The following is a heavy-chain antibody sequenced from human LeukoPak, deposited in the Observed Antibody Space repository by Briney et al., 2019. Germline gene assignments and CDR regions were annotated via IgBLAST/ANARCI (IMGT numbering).Heavy chain of an antibody. CDR1: GFIFSSYW. CDR3: ARDRYYYGSGSSPGLFGY. V-gene: IGHV3-7*01. D-gene: IGHD3-10*01. CDR2: IKQDGSEN. Sequence: GGSLRLSCAASGFIFSSYWMSWVRQAPGKGLEWVAYIKQDGSENYYVDPVKGRFTISRDNAKNSLYLQMNSLRAEDTAVYYCARDRYYYGSGSSPGLFGYWGQGTLVTVSS. J-gene: IGHJ4*02.